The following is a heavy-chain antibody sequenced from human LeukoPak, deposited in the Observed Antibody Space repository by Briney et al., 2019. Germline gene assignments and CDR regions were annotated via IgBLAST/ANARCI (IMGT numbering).Heavy chain of an antibody. CDR1: GFIFISYS. D-gene: IGHD6-19*01. J-gene: IGHJ4*02. CDR3: ARDGYSSSSLDY. CDR2: ITSSSTYI. V-gene: IGHV3-21*01. Sequence: SGGSLRLSCVVSGFIFISYSINWVRQAPGKGLEWVSSITSSSTYIYYADSVKGRFTISRDNAKNSLYLQMDSLRAEDTAVYYCARDGYSSSSLDYLGPGTLVTVSS.